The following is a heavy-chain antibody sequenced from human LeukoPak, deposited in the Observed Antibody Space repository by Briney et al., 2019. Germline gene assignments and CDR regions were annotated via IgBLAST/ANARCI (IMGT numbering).Heavy chain of an antibody. D-gene: IGHD6-6*01. CDR2: IYYSGST. Sequence: PSETLSLTCTVPGGSISSYYWSWIRQPPRKGRAWIGYIYYSGSTNYNPSLKSRVTISVDTSKNQFSLNLSSVTAADTAVYYCARHRYITSSSYFDYWGQGTLVTVSS. J-gene: IGHJ4*02. V-gene: IGHV4-59*01. CDR1: GGSISSYY. CDR3: ARHRYITSSSYFDY.